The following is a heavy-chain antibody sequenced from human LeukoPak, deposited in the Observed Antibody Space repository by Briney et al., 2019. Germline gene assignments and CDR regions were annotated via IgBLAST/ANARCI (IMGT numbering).Heavy chain of an antibody. CDR2: IYTRGST. V-gene: IGHV4-61*02. CDR3: AVGYDFWSGPYYFDY. Sequence: SETLSLTCTVSGGSISSGSYYWSWIRQPAGKGLEWIWRIYTRGSTHYNPSLKSRVTISVDTSKNQFSRKLSSVTAADTAVYYCAVGYDFWSGPYYFDYWGQGTLVTVSS. D-gene: IGHD3-3*01. J-gene: IGHJ4*02. CDR1: GGSISSGSYY.